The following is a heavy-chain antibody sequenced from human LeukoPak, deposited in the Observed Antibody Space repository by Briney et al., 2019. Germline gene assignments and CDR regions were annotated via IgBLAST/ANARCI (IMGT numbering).Heavy chain of an antibody. CDR1: GGSISSGDYY. V-gene: IGHV4-30-4*01. Sequence: PSETLSLTCTVSGGSISSGDYYWRWIRQPPGKGLEWIGYIYYGGSTYYNPSLKSRVTISVDTSQNQFSLKLSSVTAADTAVYYCPRGHFVFDRALSVPATLNWFAPWGQGTLVTVSS. J-gene: IGHJ5*02. CDR2: IYYGGST. CDR3: PRGHFVFDRALSVPATLNWFAP. D-gene: IGHD2-21*02.